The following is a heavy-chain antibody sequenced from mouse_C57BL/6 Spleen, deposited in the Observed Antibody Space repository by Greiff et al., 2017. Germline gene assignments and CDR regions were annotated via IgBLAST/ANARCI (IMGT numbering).Heavy chain of an antibody. V-gene: IGHV1-74*01. CDR1: GYTFPSYW. CDR2: LHPSDSDT. Sequence: QVHVKQPGAELVKPGASVKVSCTASGYTFPSYWMHWVKQRPGQGLEWIGRLHPSDSDTNYNQKFTGKATLTVATSSSPAYMQRSSLTSNDAEVYDCAREMSHYCDDWGQGTTLTVSS. J-gene: IGHJ2*01. CDR3: AREMSHYCDD.